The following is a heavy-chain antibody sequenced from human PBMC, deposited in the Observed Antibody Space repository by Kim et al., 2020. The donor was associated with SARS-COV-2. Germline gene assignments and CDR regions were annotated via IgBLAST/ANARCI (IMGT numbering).Heavy chain of an antibody. D-gene: IGHD2-2*01. Sequence: GGSLRLSCAASGFTFSSYAMSWVRQAPGKGLEWVSAISGSGGSTYYADSVKGRFTISRDNSKNTLYLQMNSLRAEDTAVYYCAKVAKQQNKVVPAAMGRWEPMDVWGQGTTVTVSS. CDR3: AKVAKQQNKVVPAAMGRWEPMDV. J-gene: IGHJ6*02. CDR2: ISGSGGST. V-gene: IGHV3-23*01. CDR1: GFTFSSYA.